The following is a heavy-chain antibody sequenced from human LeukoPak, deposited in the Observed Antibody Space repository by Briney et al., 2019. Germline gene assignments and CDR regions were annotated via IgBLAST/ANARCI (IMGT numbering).Heavy chain of an antibody. CDR2: IIPIFGTA. J-gene: IGHJ5*02. D-gene: IGHD2-2*01. V-gene: IGHV1-69*06. Sequence: GASVKVSCKASGGTFSSYAISWVRRAPGQGLEWMGGIIPIFGTANYAQKFQRRVTITADKSTSTAYMELSSLRSEDTAVYYCAREGNCSSTSCYGSSRVWFDPWGQGTLVTVSS. CDR1: GGTFSSYA. CDR3: AREGNCSSTSCYGSSRVWFDP.